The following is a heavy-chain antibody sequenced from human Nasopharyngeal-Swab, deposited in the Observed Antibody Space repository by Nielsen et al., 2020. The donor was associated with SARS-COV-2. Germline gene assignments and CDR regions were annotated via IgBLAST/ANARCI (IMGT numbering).Heavy chain of an antibody. Sequence: SCAASGFTFDDYAMHWVRQAPGKGLEWVSGISWNSGSIGYADSVKGRFTISRDNAKNSLYLQMNSLRAEDTALYYCAGAAGSYEGVYAFDIWGQGTMVTVSS. J-gene: IGHJ3*02. CDR2: ISWNSGSI. CDR1: GFTFDDYA. V-gene: IGHV3-9*01. CDR3: AGAAGSYEGVYAFDI. D-gene: IGHD1-26*01.